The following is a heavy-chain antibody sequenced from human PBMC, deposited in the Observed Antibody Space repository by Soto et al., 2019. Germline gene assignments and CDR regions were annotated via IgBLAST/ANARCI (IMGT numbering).Heavy chain of an antibody. Sequence: QVQLVQSGAEVRKPGSSVRISCKASGGSFNRHTISWVRTAPGQGREWMGGIIPSFGTANHAQKFQGRVTIIADESTSTVYMELSSLRSDDTAIYYCARGWGYDSTDYYYAYWGQGTLVIVSS. CDR1: GGSFNRHT. V-gene: IGHV1-69*01. D-gene: IGHD3-22*01. J-gene: IGHJ4*02. CDR3: ARGWGYDSTDYYYAY. CDR2: IIPSFGTA.